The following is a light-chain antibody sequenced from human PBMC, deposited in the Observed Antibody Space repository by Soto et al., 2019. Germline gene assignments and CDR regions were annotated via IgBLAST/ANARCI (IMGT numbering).Light chain of an antibody. Sequence: DIHLTQSPSSLSAAVGDRVTITCRASQAILTYLNWFQQKAGKAPEVLIYGASSLWSGVPSRFTGSGSATDFTLTISSLQPEDAGTYFCQQTFSPAVTFGGGTKV. J-gene: IGKJ4*01. CDR3: QQTFSPAVT. V-gene: IGKV1-39*01. CDR2: GAS. CDR1: QAILTY.